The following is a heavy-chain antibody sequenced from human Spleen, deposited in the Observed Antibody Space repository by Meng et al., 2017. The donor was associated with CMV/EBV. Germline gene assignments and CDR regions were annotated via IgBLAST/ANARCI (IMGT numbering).Heavy chain of an antibody. CDR1: GFTFDDYG. D-gene: IGHD1-7*01. V-gene: IGHV3-20*04. Sequence: GESLKISCAASGFTFDDYGMSWVRQAPGEGLEWVSGINWNGDSTGYADSVKGRFTISRDNAKNSLYLQMNSLRAEDTAVYYCASYWNYDDAFDIWGQGTMVTVSS. J-gene: IGHJ3*02. CDR2: INWNGDST. CDR3: ASYWNYDDAFDI.